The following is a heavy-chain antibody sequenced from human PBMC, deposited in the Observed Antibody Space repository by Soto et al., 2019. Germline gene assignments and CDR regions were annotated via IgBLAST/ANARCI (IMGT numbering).Heavy chain of an antibody. D-gene: IGHD4-17*01. V-gene: IGHV5-10-1*01. Sequence: GESLKISCKGSGYSFTSYCSSWVRQMPGKGLEWMGRIDPSDSYTNYSPSFQGHVTISADKSISTAYLQWSSLKASDTAMYYCARHSYGDYDDAFDIWGQGTMVTVPS. CDR2: IDPSDSYT. CDR3: ARHSYGDYDDAFDI. CDR1: GYSFTSYC. J-gene: IGHJ3*02.